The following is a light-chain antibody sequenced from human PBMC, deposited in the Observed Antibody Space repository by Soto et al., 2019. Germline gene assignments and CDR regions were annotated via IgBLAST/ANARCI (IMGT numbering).Light chain of an antibody. V-gene: IGLV2-11*01. J-gene: IGLJ3*02. Sequence: QSALTQPRSVSGSPGQSVTISCTGTSSDVGGYNYVSWYQQHPGKAPKLMIYDVSKRPSGVPDRFSSSKSGNTASLTISGLQAEDEADYYCCSYAGSYTWVFSGGTKLTVL. CDR3: CSYAGSYTWV. CDR1: SSDVGGYNY. CDR2: DVS.